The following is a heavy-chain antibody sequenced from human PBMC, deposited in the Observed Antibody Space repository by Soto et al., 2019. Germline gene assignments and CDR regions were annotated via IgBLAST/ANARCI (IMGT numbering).Heavy chain of an antibody. J-gene: IGHJ6*02. Sequence: QVQLVGAGGGVVQPGRSLRLSCAASGFTFSTYAMHWVRQAPGKGLEWVAVISYDGTNKYYADSVRGRFTISRDNSKNTLFLQMNSLRAEDTAVYYCAKDGGGYNYGYVMLDKYYYGMDVWGQGTTVTVSS. CDR2: ISYDGTNK. CDR1: GFTFSTYA. V-gene: IGHV3-30-3*01. D-gene: IGHD5-18*01. CDR3: AKDGGGYNYGYVMLDKYYYGMDV.